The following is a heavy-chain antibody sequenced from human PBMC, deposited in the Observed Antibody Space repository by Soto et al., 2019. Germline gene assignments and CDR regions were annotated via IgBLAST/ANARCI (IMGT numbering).Heavy chain of an antibody. Sequence: PSETLSLTCTVSGGSISSSSYYWGWIRQPPGKGLEWIGSIYYSGSTYYNPSLKSRVTISVDTSKNQFSLKLSSVTAADTAVYYCARPREQWLATNWFDPWGQGTLVTVSS. CDR1: GGSISSSSYY. CDR2: IYYSGST. J-gene: IGHJ5*02. D-gene: IGHD6-19*01. V-gene: IGHV4-39*01. CDR3: ARPREQWLATNWFDP.